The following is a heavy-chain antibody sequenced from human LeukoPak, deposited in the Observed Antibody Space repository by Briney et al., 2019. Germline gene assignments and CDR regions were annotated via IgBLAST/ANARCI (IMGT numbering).Heavy chain of an antibody. CDR1: GFTVSSNY. J-gene: IGHJ4*02. CDR2: IYSGGST. Sequence: GGSLRLSCAASGFTVSSNYMSWVRQAPGKGLEWVSVIYSGGSTYYADSVKGRFTISRDNSKNTLYLQMNSLRAEDTAVYYCAKDQDGYNEDSGYFDYWGQGTLVTVSS. V-gene: IGHV3-53*05. D-gene: IGHD5-24*01. CDR3: AKDQDGYNEDSGYFDY.